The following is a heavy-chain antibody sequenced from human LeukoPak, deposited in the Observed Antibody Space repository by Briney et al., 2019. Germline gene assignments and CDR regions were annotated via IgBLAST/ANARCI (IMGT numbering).Heavy chain of an antibody. Sequence: GGSLRLSCAVSGFTLSGYAMHWVRQAPGKGLEWVAVISHDESNKYYADSVKGRFTISRDTSKNTLYLLMNSLRAEDTAVYYCARAGGITMIREVKVLDAFDIWGQGTPVTVSS. V-gene: IGHV3-30*04. CDR2: ISHDESNK. CDR3: ARAGGITMIREVKVLDAFDI. CDR1: GFTLSGYA. D-gene: IGHD3-22*01. J-gene: IGHJ3*02.